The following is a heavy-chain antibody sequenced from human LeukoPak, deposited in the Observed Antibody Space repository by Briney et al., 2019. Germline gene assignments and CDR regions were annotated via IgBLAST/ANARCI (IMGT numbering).Heavy chain of an antibody. CDR3: AREPDSSGYGYYFDY. CDR2: ISSDGSIT. J-gene: IGHJ4*02. V-gene: IGHV3-74*01. Sequence: GGSLRLSCAASGFTFSTYWMHWVRQAPGKGLVWVSRISSDGSITGYADSVKGRFTISRDNAKNTLYLQMNSLRAEDTAVYYCAREPDSSGYGYYFDYWGQGTLVTVSS. D-gene: IGHD3-22*01. CDR1: GFTFSTYW.